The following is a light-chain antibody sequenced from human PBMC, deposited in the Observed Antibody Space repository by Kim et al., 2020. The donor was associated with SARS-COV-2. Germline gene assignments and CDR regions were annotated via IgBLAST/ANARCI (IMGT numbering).Light chain of an antibody. V-gene: IGLV6-57*03. CDR3: HSYDSNNHVV. CDR1: SGDIDRNX. Sequence: VPIARDRXSGDIDRNXVQWCHQSXGXAPTTVIVENNQRPSGVPDRVSGSIDSSSNSASLTISGLKTEXEADYYCHSYDSNNHVVFGGGTQLTVL. J-gene: IGLJ2*01. CDR2: ENN.